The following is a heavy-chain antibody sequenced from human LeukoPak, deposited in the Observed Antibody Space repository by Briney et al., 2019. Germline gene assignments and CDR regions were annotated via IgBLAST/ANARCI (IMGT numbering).Heavy chain of an antibody. V-gene: IGHV4-39*01. Sequence: SETLSLTCTVSGGSIGRSNYYWGWIRQPPGNGLECIGSIFYSGSTYYDQSLKSRVTISVDTSKNQFSLKVSSVTAADTATYYCVRRGQLVLEWNGSWFDPWGQGTLIIVSS. CDR3: VRRGQLVLEWNGSWFDP. D-gene: IGHD1-1*01. J-gene: IGHJ5*02. CDR1: GGSIGRSNYY. CDR2: IFYSGST.